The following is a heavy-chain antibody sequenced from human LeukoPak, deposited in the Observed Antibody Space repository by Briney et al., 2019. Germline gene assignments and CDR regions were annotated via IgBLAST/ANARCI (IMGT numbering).Heavy chain of an antibody. CDR2: ISGSGGST. CDR1: GFTFSSYA. Sequence: GGSLRLSCAASGFTFSSYAMSWVRQAPGKGPEWVSAISGSGGSTYYADSVKGRFTISRDNSKNTLYLQMNSLRAEDTAVYYCRISSSWFDYWGQGTLVTVSS. CDR3: RISSSWFDY. J-gene: IGHJ4*02. D-gene: IGHD6-13*01. V-gene: IGHV3-23*01.